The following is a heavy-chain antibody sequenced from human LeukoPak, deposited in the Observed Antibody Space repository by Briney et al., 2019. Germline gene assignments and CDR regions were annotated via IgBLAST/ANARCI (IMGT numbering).Heavy chain of an antibody. Sequence: GGSQRLSCAASGFTFSSHEMNWVRQAPGKGLEWISYISRSGSTKYHADSVKGRFTISRDNAKNLLYLQMNSLRAEDMAVYYCARVWGVGATLGVFDIWGQGTMVTVSS. CDR2: ISRSGSTK. J-gene: IGHJ3*02. CDR3: ARVWGVGATLGVFDI. CDR1: GFTFSSHE. V-gene: IGHV3-48*03. D-gene: IGHD1-26*01.